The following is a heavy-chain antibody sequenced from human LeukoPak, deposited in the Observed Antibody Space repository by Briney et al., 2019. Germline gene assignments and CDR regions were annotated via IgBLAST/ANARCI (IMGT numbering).Heavy chain of an antibody. CDR3: ARGMAAAYDYNWFDS. V-gene: IGHV4-39*07. D-gene: IGHD5-12*01. Sequence: SETLSLTCTVSGGSIRSTTYYWGWIRQPPGKGLEWIGSIYYSGNTYYNPSLMSRVTISVDTSKNQFSLKLSSVTAADTAIYFCARGMAAAYDYNWFDSWGQGTLVTVSS. CDR1: GGSIRSTTYY. CDR2: IYYSGNT. J-gene: IGHJ5*01.